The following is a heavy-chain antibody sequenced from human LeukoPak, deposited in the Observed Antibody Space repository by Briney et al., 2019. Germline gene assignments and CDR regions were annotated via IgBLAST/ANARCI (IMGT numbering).Heavy chain of an antibody. Sequence: SVKVSCKASGGTFSSYTISWVRQAPGQGLEWMGRIIPILGIANYAQKFQGRVTITADKSTSTAYMELSSLRSEYTAVYYCARDIGGSYPAADYWGQGTLVTVSS. V-gene: IGHV1-69*04. CDR2: IIPILGIA. CDR3: ARDIGGSYPAADY. CDR1: GGTFSSYT. J-gene: IGHJ4*02. D-gene: IGHD1-26*01.